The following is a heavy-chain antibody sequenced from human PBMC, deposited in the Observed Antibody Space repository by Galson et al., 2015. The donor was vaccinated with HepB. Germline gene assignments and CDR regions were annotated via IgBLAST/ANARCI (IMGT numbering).Heavy chain of an antibody. V-gene: IGHV3-23*01. J-gene: IGHJ4*02. CDR3: AKAVIAAAGTPLFDY. CDR1: GFTFSSYG. CDR2: ISGSSVSA. Sequence: SLRLSCAASGFTFSSYGMSWVRQAPGKGLEWVSSISGSSVSAYYADSVKGRFTISRDNSRNTLYLQMNSLRAEDTAVYYCAKAVIAAAGTPLFDYWGQGTLVTVSS. D-gene: IGHD6-13*01.